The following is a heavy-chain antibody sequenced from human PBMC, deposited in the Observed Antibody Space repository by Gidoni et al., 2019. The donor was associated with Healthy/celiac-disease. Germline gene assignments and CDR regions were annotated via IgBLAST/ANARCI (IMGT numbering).Heavy chain of an antibody. CDR1: GFPSSNAW. CDR2: IKSKTDGGTT. Sequence: EVQLVESGGGLVTPGGSLRLSCAASGFPSSNAWMSWFRQAPGKGLEWVGRIKSKTDGGTTDYAAPVKGRFTIARDDSKNTLYLQMNSLKAEDADVYYCTTDPLLPLMITCGGNWGQGTLVTVSS. V-gene: IGHV3-15*01. D-gene: IGHD3-16*01. CDR3: TTDPLLPLMITCGGN. J-gene: IGHJ4*02.